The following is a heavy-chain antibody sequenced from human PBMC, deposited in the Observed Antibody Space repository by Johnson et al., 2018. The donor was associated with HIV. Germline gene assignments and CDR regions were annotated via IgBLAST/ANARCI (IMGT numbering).Heavy chain of an antibody. V-gene: IGHV3-23*04. CDR2: ISGSGGST. CDR3: AKDRWLRLPGAEFFCDI. J-gene: IGHJ3*02. Sequence: VQLVESGGGVVRPGGSLRLSCAASGFTFSSYAMSWVRQAPGKGLEWVSAISGSGGSTYSADSVKGRFTIYRDNSKNTPYLQMNSLRAEDTAVYYCAKDRWLRLPGAEFFCDIWGQGKMVTVSS. CDR1: GFTFSSYA. D-gene: IGHD5-12*01.